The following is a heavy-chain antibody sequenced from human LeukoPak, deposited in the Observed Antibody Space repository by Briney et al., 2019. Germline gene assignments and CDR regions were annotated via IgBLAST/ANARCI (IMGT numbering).Heavy chain of an antibody. Sequence: GGSLRLSCAASGFTFSSYWMSWVRQAPGKGLEWVANIRQEGSEKNYVDSVKGRFTISRDNAKNSLYLQMNSLRAEDTAVYYCAREGTTVTTTQYYFDYWGQGTLVTVSS. D-gene: IGHD4-17*01. V-gene: IGHV3-7*01. CDR1: GFTFSSYW. CDR2: IRQEGSEK. CDR3: AREGTTVTTTQYYFDY. J-gene: IGHJ4*02.